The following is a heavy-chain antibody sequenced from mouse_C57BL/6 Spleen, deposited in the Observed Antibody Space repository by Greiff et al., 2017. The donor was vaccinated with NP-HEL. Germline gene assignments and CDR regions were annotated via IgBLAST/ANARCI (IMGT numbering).Heavy chain of an antibody. V-gene: IGHV1-5*01. J-gene: IGHJ1*03. Sequence: VQLQQSGTVLARPGASVKMSCKTSGYTFTSYWMHWVKQKPGQGLEWIGAIYPGNSDTSYNQKFKGKAKLTAVTSASTAYMELSSLTNEDSAVYYCTREALSDWYFDVWGTGTTVTVSS. CDR2: IYPGNSDT. CDR1: GYTFTSYW. CDR3: TREALSDWYFDV. D-gene: IGHD1-2*01.